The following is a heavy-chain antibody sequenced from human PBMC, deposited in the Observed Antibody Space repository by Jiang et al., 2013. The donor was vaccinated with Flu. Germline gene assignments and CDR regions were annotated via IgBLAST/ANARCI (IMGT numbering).Heavy chain of an antibody. CDR3: AGLHGSFYAFDI. J-gene: IGHJ3*02. CDR2: GNT. CDR1: GGSISGYY. V-gene: IGHV4-59*01. D-gene: IGHD3-10*01. Sequence: GSGLVKPSETLSLTCTISGGSISGYYWSWIRQPPGKGLEWIGYGNTNYNPSLKSRVTISVDTSKNQFSLRLTSVTAADTAVYYCAGLHGSFYAFDIWGQGTKVTVSS.